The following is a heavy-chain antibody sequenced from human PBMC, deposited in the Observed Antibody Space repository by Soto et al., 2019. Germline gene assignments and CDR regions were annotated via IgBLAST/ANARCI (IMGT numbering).Heavy chain of an antibody. CDR3: ARQASGYYYGGFDP. Sequence: QLLLQESGPGLVKPSETLSLTCTVSGGSILDSTYYWAWIRQSPGKGLEWIGTIFFSGGTFYTPSLKSLVTMSVDTSNNQFSLKLSSVTAADTAVYYCARQASGYYYGGFDPWGQGTLVTVSS. J-gene: IGHJ5*02. CDR2: IFFSGGT. CDR1: GGSILDSTYY. V-gene: IGHV4-39*01. D-gene: IGHD3-22*01.